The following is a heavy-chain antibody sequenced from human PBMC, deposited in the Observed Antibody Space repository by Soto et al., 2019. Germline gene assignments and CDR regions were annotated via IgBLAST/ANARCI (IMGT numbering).Heavy chain of an antibody. D-gene: IGHD3-22*01. CDR2: IWYDGSNK. Sequence: GSLRLSCAASGFTFNTYGMHWVRQAPGKGLEWVAVIWYDGSNKYYADSVKGRFTISRDNSKNTLYLQMNSLRAEDTAVYYCASYYTEGRYFDYWGQGTLVTVSS. V-gene: IGHV3-33*01. J-gene: IGHJ4*02. CDR1: GFTFNTYG. CDR3: ASYYTEGRYFDY.